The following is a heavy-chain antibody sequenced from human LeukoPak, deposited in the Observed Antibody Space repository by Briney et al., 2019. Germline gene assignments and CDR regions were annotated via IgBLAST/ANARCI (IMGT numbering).Heavy chain of an antibody. J-gene: IGHJ4*02. CDR3: ARDQGAAGDY. D-gene: IGHD6-13*01. CDR1: GFTFSSYS. CDR2: IDQDGSEK. V-gene: IGHV3-7*01. Sequence: PGGSLRLSCAASGFTFSSYSMNWVRQAPGKGLEWVANIDQDGSEKFYVDSVKGRFTISRDNAKDSLYLQMNSLRAEDTALYYCARDQGAAGDYWGQGTLVTVSS.